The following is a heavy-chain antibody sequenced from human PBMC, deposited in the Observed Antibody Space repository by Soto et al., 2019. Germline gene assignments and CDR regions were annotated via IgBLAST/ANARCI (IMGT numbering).Heavy chain of an antibody. D-gene: IGHD2-21*01. Sequence: SETLSLTCTVSGGSISSGDYYWSWIRQPPGKGLEWIGYIYYSGSTYYNPSLKSRVTVSVDTSKNQFSLKLSSVTAADTAVYYCARYGGAAFDIWGQGTMVTVSS. CDR3: ARYGGAAFDI. V-gene: IGHV4-30-4*01. CDR1: GGSISSGDYY. CDR2: IYYSGST. J-gene: IGHJ3*02.